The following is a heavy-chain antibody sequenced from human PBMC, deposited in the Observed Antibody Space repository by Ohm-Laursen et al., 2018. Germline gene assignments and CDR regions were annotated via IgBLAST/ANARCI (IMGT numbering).Heavy chain of an antibody. CDR2: ISAYNGNT. Sequence: ASVKVSCKASGYTFTSYGISWVRQAPGQGLEWMGWISAYNGNTNYAQKLQGRVTMTTDTSTGTAYMELRSLRSDDTAVYYCARDRSSSGDYYGMDVWGQGTTVTVSS. J-gene: IGHJ6*02. D-gene: IGHD6-19*01. CDR3: ARDRSSSGDYYGMDV. CDR1: GYTFTSYG. V-gene: IGHV1-18*01.